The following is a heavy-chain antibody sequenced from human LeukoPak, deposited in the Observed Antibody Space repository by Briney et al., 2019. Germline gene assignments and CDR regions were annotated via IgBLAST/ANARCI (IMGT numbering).Heavy chain of an antibody. J-gene: IGHJ4*02. CDR3: ASLVEMATIPLDY. D-gene: IGHD5-24*01. CDR1: GFTFSSYS. Sequence: GGSLRLSCAASGFTFSSYSMNWVRQAPGMGLEWVSSISSSSSYIYYADSVKGRFTISRDNAKNSLYLQMNSLRAEDTAVYYCASLVEMATIPLDYWGQGTLVTVSS. V-gene: IGHV3-21*01. CDR2: ISSSSSYI.